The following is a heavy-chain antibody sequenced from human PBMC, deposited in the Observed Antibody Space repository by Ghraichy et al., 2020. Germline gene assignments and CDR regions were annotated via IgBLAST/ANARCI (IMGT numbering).Heavy chain of an antibody. CDR3: ARDSDVDY. J-gene: IGHJ4*02. V-gene: IGHV3-7*03. Sequence: GGSRRLSCAASGFTFSRFWMTWVRQAPGKGLEWVANIKQDGSEKFYVDSVKDRFTISRDNAKNSLYLQMNSLRAEDTAVYYCARDSDVDYWGQGTLVTVSS. CDR2: IKQDGSEK. CDR1: GFTFSRFW.